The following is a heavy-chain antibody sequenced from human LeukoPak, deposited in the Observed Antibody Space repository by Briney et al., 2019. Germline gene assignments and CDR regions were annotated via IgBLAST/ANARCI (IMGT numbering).Heavy chain of an antibody. CDR1: RGSITNSSCY. CDR2: IYYTGTT. Sequence: SETLSLTCAVFRGSITNSSCYWGRIRQPPGKGLEWIGGIYYTGTTYYSPSLNSRITISMDTSKNQFSLRLASVTAADTALYYRARRAVVPAAVSYFDNWGQGTLVTVSS. CDR3: ARRAVVPAAVSYFDN. D-gene: IGHD2-2*01. V-gene: IGHV4-39*01. J-gene: IGHJ4*02.